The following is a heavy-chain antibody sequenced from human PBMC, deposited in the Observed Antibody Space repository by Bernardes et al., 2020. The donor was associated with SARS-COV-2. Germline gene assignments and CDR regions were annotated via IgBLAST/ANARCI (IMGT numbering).Heavy chain of an antibody. CDR1: GFTFSSYS. CDR2: ISSSSSYI. J-gene: IGHJ4*02. CDR3: ARDIDGYNSY. D-gene: IGHD5-12*01. Sequence: GWSLRLSCAASGFTFSSYSMNWVRQAPGKGLEWVSSISSSSSYIYYVDSVKGRFTISRDNAKNSLYLQMNSLRVEDTAVYYCARDIDGYNSYWGQGTLVTVSS. V-gene: IGHV3-21*01.